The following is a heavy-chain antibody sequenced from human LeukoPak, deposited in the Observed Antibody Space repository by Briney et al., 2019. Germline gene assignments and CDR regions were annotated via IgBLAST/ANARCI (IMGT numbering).Heavy chain of an antibody. CDR3: ARASYDSSVTYDY. Sequence: SQTLSLTCTVSGGSISSGSYYWSWIRQPPGKGLEWIGYIFYSGSANYNPSLKSRVTISVDTSKSQFSLKLSSVTAADTAVYYCARASYDSSVTYDYWGQGTLVTVSS. CDR2: IFYSGSA. CDR1: GGSISSGSYY. V-gene: IGHV4-61*01. D-gene: IGHD4-11*01. J-gene: IGHJ4*02.